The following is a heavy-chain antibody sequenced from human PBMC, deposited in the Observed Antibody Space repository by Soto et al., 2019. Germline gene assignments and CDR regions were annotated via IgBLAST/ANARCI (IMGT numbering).Heavy chain of an antibody. CDR3: ARRLYFDTWFDP. D-gene: IGHD3-9*01. CDR1: GDNFATYW. CDR2: IYPANPDI. Sequence: PGESLKISCKGSGDNFATYWIGWVRQVPGRGPEWMAIIYPANPDIRYSPSFQGQITISADKSINTAYLQWNSLKASDTAMYYCARRLYFDTWFDPWGQGTLVTVS. J-gene: IGHJ5*02. V-gene: IGHV5-51*01.